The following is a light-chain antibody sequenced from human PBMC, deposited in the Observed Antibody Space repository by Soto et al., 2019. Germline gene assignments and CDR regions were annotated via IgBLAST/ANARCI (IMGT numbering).Light chain of an antibody. V-gene: IGLV1-47*01. Sequence: QSVLTQPPSVSGAPGQRVTISCTGSNSNIGAGYDVYWYQQLPGTAPKLLIYRNDQRPSGVPDRFSGSRSGTSASLVVSGLRSADEADYYCGARLKSLSRTWVFGGGTKLTVL. CDR1: NSNIGAGYD. J-gene: IGLJ3*02. CDR3: GARLKSLSRTWV. CDR2: RND.